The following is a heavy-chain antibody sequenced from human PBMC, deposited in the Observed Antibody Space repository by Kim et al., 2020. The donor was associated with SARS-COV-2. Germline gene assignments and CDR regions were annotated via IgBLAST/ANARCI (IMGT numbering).Heavy chain of an antibody. D-gene: IGHD3-22*01. CDR1: GFTFTSSA. CDR3: AAHYYDSSGYYSFFDY. J-gene: IGHJ4*02. Sequence: SVKVSCKASGFTFTSSAMQWVRQACGQRLEWIGWIVVGSGNTNYAQKFQERVTITRDMSTSTAYMELSSLRSEDTAVYYCAAHYYDSSGYYSFFDYWGQGTLVTVSS. V-gene: IGHV1-58*02. CDR2: IVVGSGNT.